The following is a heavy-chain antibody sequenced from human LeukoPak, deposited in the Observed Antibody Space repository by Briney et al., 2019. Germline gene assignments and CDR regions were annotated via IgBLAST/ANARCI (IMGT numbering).Heavy chain of an antibody. D-gene: IGHD3-16*01. Sequence: GSLRLSCAASGFTFSSYSMNWVRQAPGKGLEWVSSISSSSSYIYYADSVKGRFTISRGNAKNSLYLQMNSLRAEDTAVYYCAREWGQLGELDYWGQGTLVTVSS. CDR1: GFTFSSYS. J-gene: IGHJ4*02. CDR3: AREWGQLGELDY. CDR2: ISSSSSYI. V-gene: IGHV3-21*01.